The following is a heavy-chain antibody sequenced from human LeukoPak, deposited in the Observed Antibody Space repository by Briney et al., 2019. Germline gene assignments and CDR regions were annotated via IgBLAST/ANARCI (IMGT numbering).Heavy chain of an antibody. D-gene: IGHD6-19*01. CDR3: ARSQQWLVEVDPFDY. Sequence: GASVKVSRKASGYTFTGYYMHWVRQAPGQGLEWMGWINPNSGGTNYAQKFQGRVTMTRDTSISTAYMELSRLRSDDTAVYYCARSQQWLVEVDPFDYWGQGTLVTVSS. CDR1: GYTFTGYY. J-gene: IGHJ4*02. CDR2: INPNSGGT. V-gene: IGHV1-2*02.